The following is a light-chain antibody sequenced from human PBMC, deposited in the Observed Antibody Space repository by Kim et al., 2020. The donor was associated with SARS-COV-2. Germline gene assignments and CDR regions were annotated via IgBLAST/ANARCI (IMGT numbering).Light chain of an antibody. CDR2: GAS. CDR3: QQTFSTQYS. Sequence: SASVRDRVTITGRATQSVSINLNWYQQRPGKAPRLLIYGASTLQSGVPSRFSGSGSGTGFTLTISSLQPEDFAIYYCQQTFSTQYSFGQGTKLEI. V-gene: IGKV1-39*01. J-gene: IGKJ2*03. CDR1: QSVSIN.